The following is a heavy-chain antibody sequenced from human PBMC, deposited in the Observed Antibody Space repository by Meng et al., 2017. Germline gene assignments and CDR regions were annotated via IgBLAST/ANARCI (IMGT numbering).Heavy chain of an antibody. J-gene: IGHJ3*02. V-gene: IGHV4-4*02. CDR2: IYHSGST. Sequence: GSLRLSCAVSGGSISSSNWWSWVRQPPGKGLEWIGEIYHSGSTNYNPSLKSRVTISVDKSKNQFSLKLSSVTAADTAVYYCARSRGWEILTATRGAFDIWGQGTMVTVSS. CDR1: GGSISSSNW. CDR3: ARSRGWEILTATRGAFDI. D-gene: IGHD3-9*01.